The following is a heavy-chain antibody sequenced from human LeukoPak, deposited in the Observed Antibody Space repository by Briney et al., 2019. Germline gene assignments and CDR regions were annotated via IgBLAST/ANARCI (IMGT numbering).Heavy chain of an antibody. Sequence: ASVKVSCKASGYTFTSYGISWVRQAPGQGLEWMGWISAYNGNTNYAQKLQGRVTMTTDTSTSTAYMELRSLRSDDTAVYYCARDHLPSGGWYLDYNWFDPWGQGTLVTVSS. J-gene: IGHJ5*02. CDR2: ISAYNGNT. V-gene: IGHV1-18*01. D-gene: IGHD6-19*01. CDR1: GYTFTSYG. CDR3: ARDHLPSGGWYLDYNWFDP.